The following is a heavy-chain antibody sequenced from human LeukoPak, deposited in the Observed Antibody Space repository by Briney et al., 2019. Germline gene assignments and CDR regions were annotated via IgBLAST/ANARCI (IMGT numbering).Heavy chain of an antibody. V-gene: IGHV1-69*05. Sequence: SVKVSCKAYGGTFSSYAISWVRQAPGQGLEWMGGIIPIFGTANYAQKFQGRVTITTDESTSIAYMELSSLRSEDTAVYYCARASAPVCSSSTSCYRVYFQHWGQGTLVTVSS. J-gene: IGHJ1*01. D-gene: IGHD2-2*01. CDR2: IIPIFGTA. CDR3: ARASAPVCSSSTSCYRVYFQH. CDR1: GGTFSSYA.